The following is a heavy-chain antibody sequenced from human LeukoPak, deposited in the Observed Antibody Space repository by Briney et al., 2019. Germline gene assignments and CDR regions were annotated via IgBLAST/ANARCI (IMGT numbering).Heavy chain of an antibody. CDR1: GFTFSSYG. V-gene: IGHV3-33*01. D-gene: IGHD3-22*01. CDR3: ARDSTMIVVGVGY. Sequence: GRSLRLSCAASGFTFSSYGMHWVRQAPGKGLEWVAVIWYDGSNKYYADSVKGRFTISRDNSKNTLYLQMNSLRAEDTAVYYCARDSTMIVVGVGYWGQGTLVTVSS. CDR2: IWYDGSNK. J-gene: IGHJ4*02.